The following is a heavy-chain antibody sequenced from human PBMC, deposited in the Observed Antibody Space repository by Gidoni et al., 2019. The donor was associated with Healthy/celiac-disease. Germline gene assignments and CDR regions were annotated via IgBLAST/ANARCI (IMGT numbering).Heavy chain of an antibody. J-gene: IGHJ4*02. D-gene: IGHD2-2*01. Sequence: EVQLLESGGSLVQPGGSLRLSCAASGFTFSSYAMSWVRPAPGKGLEWVSAISGSGGSTYYADSVKGRFTISRDNSKNTLYLQMNSLRAEDTAVYYCAKGLVRYQLPLDYWGQGTLVTVSS. V-gene: IGHV3-23*01. CDR3: AKGLVRYQLPLDY. CDR1: GFTFSSYA. CDR2: ISGSGGST.